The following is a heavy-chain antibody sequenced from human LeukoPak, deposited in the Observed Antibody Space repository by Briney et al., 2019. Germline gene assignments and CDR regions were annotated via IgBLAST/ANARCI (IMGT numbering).Heavy chain of an antibody. J-gene: IGHJ4*02. D-gene: IGHD5-18*01. CDR2: ISSSTHSI. V-gene: IGHV3-21*01. CDR3: ARSSGYSYGYMGADY. CDR1: GFTFSSYS. Sequence: GWSLRLSWAASGFTFSSYSMSWVRQAPGKGRGWVSSISSSTHSIYYADSVTGHFTISRDNAQNSPFLQMNSPRAEDTAVYYCARSSGYSYGYMGADYWGQGTLVTVSS.